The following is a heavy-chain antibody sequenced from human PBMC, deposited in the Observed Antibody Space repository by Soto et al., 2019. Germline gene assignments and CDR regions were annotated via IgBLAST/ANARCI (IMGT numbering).Heavy chain of an antibody. Sequence: QVQLVESGGGVVQPGRSLRLSCAASGFTFSNYGMHWVRQAPGKGLEWVAIMSNDGKNKFYADSVKGRFTISRDDSKNTLYLQMDSLKTEDTAVYSCARDAYCRSNSCLRTIVEYWGQGTLVTVSS. CDR2: MSNDGKNK. D-gene: IGHD2-2*01. CDR1: GFTFSNYG. V-gene: IGHV3-30*03. J-gene: IGHJ4*02. CDR3: ARDAYCRSNSCLRTIVEY.